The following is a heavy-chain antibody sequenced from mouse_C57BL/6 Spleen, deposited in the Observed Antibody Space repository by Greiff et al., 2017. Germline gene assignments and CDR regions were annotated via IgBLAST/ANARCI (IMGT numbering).Heavy chain of an antibody. J-gene: IGHJ4*01. Sequence: VKLMESGAELAKPGASVKLSCKASGYTFTSYWMHWVKQRPGQGLEWIGYINPSSGYTKYNQKFKDKATLTADKSSSTAYKQLIRLTYEDSAVYCCARLEVKKDMDYGGQGNSVTVYS. CDR2: INPSSGYT. CDR1: GYTFTSYW. CDR3: ARLEVKKDMDY. V-gene: IGHV1-7*01. D-gene: IGHD2-2*01.